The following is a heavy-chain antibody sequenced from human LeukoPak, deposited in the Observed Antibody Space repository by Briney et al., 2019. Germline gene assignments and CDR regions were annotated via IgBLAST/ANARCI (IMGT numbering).Heavy chain of an antibody. J-gene: IGHJ4*02. D-gene: IGHD3-3*01. CDR2: IYTSGST. Sequence: PSETLSLTCTVSGVSISSYYWSWIRQPPGKGLEWIGYIYTSGSTNYNPSLKSRVTISVDTSKNQFSLKLSSVTAADTAVYYCARHEGDYDFWSGYYTPSPYFDYWGQGTLVTVSS. CDR1: GVSISSYY. V-gene: IGHV4-4*09. CDR3: ARHEGDYDFWSGYYTPSPYFDY.